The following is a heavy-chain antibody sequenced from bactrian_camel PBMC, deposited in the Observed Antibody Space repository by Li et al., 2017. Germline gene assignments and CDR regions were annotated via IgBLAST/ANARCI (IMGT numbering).Heavy chain of an antibody. Sequence: DVQLVESGGGSVQAGGSLKLSCTSSGYDITTCEKGWFRQAPGKEREAVAAISTGSGSTFYADSVKGRFTISEDIAKNTVNLQMDSLKPEDTAMYYCAAANIYSACMTGRWDVLSFVDWGQGTQVTVS. CDR3: AAANIYSACMTGRWDVLSFVD. V-gene: IGHV3S40*01. CDR1: GYDITTCE. J-gene: IGHJ4*01. CDR2: ISTGSGST. D-gene: IGHD1*01.